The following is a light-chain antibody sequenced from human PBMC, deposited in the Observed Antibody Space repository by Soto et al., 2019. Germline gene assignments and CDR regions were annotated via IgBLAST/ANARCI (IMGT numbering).Light chain of an antibody. V-gene: IGLV1-47*01. Sequence: QSVLTQPPSTSGTPGQRVTGSCSGSSSNIGGNHVYWYQQFPGMAPKLLMYRSDQRPTGVPDRFSGSKSGTSASLAISGLRSDDEADYYCSARDDSLSGVVFGGETKLTVL. CDR3: SARDDSLSGVV. J-gene: IGLJ2*01. CDR1: SSNIGGNH. CDR2: RSD.